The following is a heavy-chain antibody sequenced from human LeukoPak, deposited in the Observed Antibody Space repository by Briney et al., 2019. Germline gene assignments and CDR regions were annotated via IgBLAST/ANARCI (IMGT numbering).Heavy chain of an antibody. Sequence: PSETLSLTCTVSGGSISPFYWSWIRQPPGKGLEWIAYIYYSGSTAYNPSLKSRVAISVDTSKNQFSLKLRSVTAADTAVYYCARCSYGYYFDWWGQGTLVTVSS. J-gene: IGHJ4*02. CDR3: ARCSYGYYFDW. CDR2: IYYSGST. D-gene: IGHD3-10*01. CDR1: GGSISPFY. V-gene: IGHV4-59*01.